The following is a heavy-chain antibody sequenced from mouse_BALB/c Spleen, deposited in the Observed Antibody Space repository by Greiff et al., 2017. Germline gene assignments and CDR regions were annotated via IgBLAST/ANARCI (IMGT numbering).Heavy chain of an antibody. CDR2: INSNGGST. Sequence: EVQVVESGGGLVQPGGSLKLSCAASGFTFSSYGMSWVRQTPDKRLELVATINSNGGSTYYPDSVKGRFTISRDNAKNTLYLQMSSLKSEDTAMYYCARDRSGWYFDYWGQGTTLTVSS. D-gene: IGHD1-3*01. CDR1: GFTFSSYG. V-gene: IGHV5-6-3*01. CDR3: ARDRSGWYFDY. J-gene: IGHJ2*01.